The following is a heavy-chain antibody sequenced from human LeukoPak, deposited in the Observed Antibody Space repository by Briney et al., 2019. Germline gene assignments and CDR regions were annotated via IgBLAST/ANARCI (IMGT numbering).Heavy chain of an antibody. CDR2: INHSGST. D-gene: IGHD3-3*01. CDR1: GGSFSGYY. V-gene: IGHV4-34*01. CDR3: ARGSDFWGYYYYYYMDV. J-gene: IGHJ6*03. Sequence: SETLSLTCAVYGGSFSGYYWSWIRQPPGKGLEWIGEINHSGSTNYNPSLESRVTISVDTSKNQFSLKLSSVTAADTAVYYCARGSDFWGYYYYYYMDVWGKGTTVTVSS.